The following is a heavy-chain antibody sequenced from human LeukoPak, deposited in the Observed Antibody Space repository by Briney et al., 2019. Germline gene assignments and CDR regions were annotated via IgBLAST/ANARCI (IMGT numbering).Heavy chain of an antibody. Sequence: ASVKVSCKASGYTFTGYYMHWVRQAPGQGLEWMGWINPNSGGTNYAQKFQVRVTMTMDTSITTAYMELSRLRSDDTAVYYCARGPKKYCTNGVCYFDYWGQGTLVTVSS. V-gene: IGHV1-2*02. D-gene: IGHD2-8*01. CDR2: INPNSGGT. CDR1: GYTFTGYY. CDR3: ARGPKKYCTNGVCYFDY. J-gene: IGHJ4*02.